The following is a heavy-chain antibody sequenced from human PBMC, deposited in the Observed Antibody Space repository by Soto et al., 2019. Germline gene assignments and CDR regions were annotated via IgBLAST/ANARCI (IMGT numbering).Heavy chain of an antibody. CDR3: VRDKRWTYCSGGSCYGRGYMDV. D-gene: IGHD2-15*01. Sequence: PGGSLRLSCAASGFTFSSYWMHWVRQAPGKGLVWVSRINSDGSSTSYADSVKGRFTISRDNAKNTLYLQMNSLRAEDTAVYYCVRDKRWTYCSGGSCYGRGYMDVWGKGTTVTVSS. V-gene: IGHV3-74*01. J-gene: IGHJ6*03. CDR1: GFTFSSYW. CDR2: INSDGSST.